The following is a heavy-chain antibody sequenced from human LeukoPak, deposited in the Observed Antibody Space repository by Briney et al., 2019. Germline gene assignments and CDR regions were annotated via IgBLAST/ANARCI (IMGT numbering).Heavy chain of an antibody. V-gene: IGHV4-59*12. CDR3: ASVNDYGDPLPRYMDV. D-gene: IGHD4-17*01. CDR1: GGSIRGYF. Sequence: SETLSLTCTVSGGSIRGYFWSWIRQPPGKGLEWIGYIYNSGSTDYNPSLKSRVTISVDKSKNQFSLKLSSVTAADTAVYYCASVNDYGDPLPRYMDVWGKGTAVTVSS. J-gene: IGHJ6*03. CDR2: IYNSGST.